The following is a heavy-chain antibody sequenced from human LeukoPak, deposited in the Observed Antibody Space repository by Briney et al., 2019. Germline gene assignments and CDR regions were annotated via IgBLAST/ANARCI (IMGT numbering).Heavy chain of an antibody. CDR3: TTEPDSSGWYGGY. V-gene: IGHV3-15*01. J-gene: IGHJ4*02. CDR2: IKSSGAGGTA. CDR1: GFTFSNYW. D-gene: IGHD6-19*01. Sequence: PGGSLRLSCGASGFTFSNYWMSWVRQAPGKGLEWVGRIKSSGAGGTADHAAPVKGRFTISRDDPKNTAFLQMNSLKTEDTAVYYCTTEPDSSGWYGGYWGQGTLVTVSS.